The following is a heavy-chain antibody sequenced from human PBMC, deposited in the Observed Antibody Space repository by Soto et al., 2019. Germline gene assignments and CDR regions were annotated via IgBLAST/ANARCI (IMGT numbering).Heavy chain of an antibody. V-gene: IGHV3-30*03. CDR1: GFTFSSYG. CDR3: AREYSGSGWYGTGDY. CDR2: ISYDGTNK. D-gene: IGHD6-19*01. Sequence: QVQLVESGGGVVQPGRSLRLSCAASGFTFSSYGMHWVRQAPGKGLEWVAVISYDGTNKYYADSVKGRFTISRDISKNTMYLQMNSLRLEDTAVYYCAREYSGSGWYGTGDYWGPGTLVTVSS. J-gene: IGHJ4*02.